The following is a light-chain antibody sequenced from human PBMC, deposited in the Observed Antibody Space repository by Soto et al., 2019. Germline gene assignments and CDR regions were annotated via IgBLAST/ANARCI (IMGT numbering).Light chain of an antibody. CDR1: SSDVGSYNL. CDR3: CSYAGSSTSPYV. J-gene: IGLJ1*01. Sequence: QSALTQPAPVSGSPGQSITISCTGTSSDVGSYNLVSWYQQHPGKAPKLMIYKVSKRPSGVSNRFSGSKSGNTASLTISGLQSEDEADYYCCSYAGSSTSPYVFGTGTKVTVL. V-gene: IGLV2-23*02. CDR2: KVS.